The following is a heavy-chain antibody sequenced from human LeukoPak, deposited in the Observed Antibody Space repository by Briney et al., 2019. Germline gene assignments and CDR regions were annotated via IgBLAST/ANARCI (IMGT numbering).Heavy chain of an antibody. CDR1: GLTLSSYE. CDR3: ARDSRDY. Sequence: GGSLRLSCTISGLTLSSYESNWVRQAPGKGLEWVAKIKHDGSEEYYVDSVKGRFTISRDNAKNSLYLQMNSLRAEDTAVYYCARDSRDYWGQGTLVTVSS. V-gene: IGHV3-7*01. J-gene: IGHJ4*02. CDR2: IKHDGSEE.